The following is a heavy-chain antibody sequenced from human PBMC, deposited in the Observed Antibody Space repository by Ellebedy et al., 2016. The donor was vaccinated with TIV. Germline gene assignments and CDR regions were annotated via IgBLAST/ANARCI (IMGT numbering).Heavy chain of an antibody. J-gene: IGHJ2*01. CDR3: ARDPYYGFGYFDL. Sequence: GESLKISXAASGLTFSVYAMTWVRQAPGKGLEWISTIGGLDTATHYADSVKGRFTISRDNSKDTLYLQMNSLRADDTAVYYCARDPYYGFGYFDLWGRGTLVTVSS. V-gene: IGHV3-23*01. CDR2: IGGLDTAT. CDR1: GLTFSVYA. D-gene: IGHD3-10*01.